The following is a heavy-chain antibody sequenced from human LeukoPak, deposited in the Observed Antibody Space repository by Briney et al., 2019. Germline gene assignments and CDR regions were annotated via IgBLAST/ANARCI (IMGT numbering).Heavy chain of an antibody. Sequence: PSETLSLTCAVYGGSFSGYYWSWIRQPPGKGLEWIGSIYYSGSTYYNPSLKSRVTMSVDTSKNQFSLKLTSVTAADTAVYYCARERGSGWYDMAFDYWGQGSLVTVSS. V-gene: IGHV4-34*01. CDR2: IYYSGST. D-gene: IGHD6-19*01. J-gene: IGHJ4*02. CDR3: ARERGSGWYDMAFDY. CDR1: GGSFSGYY.